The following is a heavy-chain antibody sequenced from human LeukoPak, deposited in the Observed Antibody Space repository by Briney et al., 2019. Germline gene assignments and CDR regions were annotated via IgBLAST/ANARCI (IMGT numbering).Heavy chain of an antibody. V-gene: IGHV3-7*05. D-gene: IGHD6-13*01. CDR2: IKQDGSEK. J-gene: IGHJ4*02. CDR3: ARRGTSSSWAHFDY. Sequence: GGSLRLSCAASGFTLSSYWMTWVRQAPGKGLEWVAKIKQDGSEKYYVDSVKGRFTISRDSAKNSLYLQMNSLGAEDTAVYYCARRGTSSSWAHFDYWGQGTLVTVSS. CDR1: GFTLSSYW.